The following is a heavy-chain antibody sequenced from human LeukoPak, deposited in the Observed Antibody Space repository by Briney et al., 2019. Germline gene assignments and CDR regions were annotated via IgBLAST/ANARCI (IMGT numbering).Heavy chain of an antibody. CDR2: ISSSSSYI. CDR3: ARDRLLEDRDYHYYYYMDV. CDR1: GFTFSSYT. J-gene: IGHJ6*03. V-gene: IGHV3-21*01. D-gene: IGHD1-1*01. Sequence: GGSLRLSRAVSGFTFSSYTINWVRQAPGKGLEWVSSISSSSSYIYYADSVKGRFTISRDNAKNSLSLQMNSLRAEDTAVYYCARDRLLEDRDYHYYYYMDVWGIGTTVTVSS.